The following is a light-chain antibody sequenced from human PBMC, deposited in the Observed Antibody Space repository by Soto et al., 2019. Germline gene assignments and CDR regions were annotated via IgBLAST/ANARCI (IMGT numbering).Light chain of an antibody. CDR3: AAWDDSLNGRV. V-gene: IGLV1-44*01. CDR2: SNI. Sequence: QSVLTQPPSASGTPGQRVTISCSGSSSNIASNSVNWYQQLPGTAPKLLIYSNIQRPSGVPARFSGSESGTSASLAISGLQSEDEADYYCAAWDDSLNGRVFGGGTKVTVL. CDR1: SSNIASNS. J-gene: IGLJ2*01.